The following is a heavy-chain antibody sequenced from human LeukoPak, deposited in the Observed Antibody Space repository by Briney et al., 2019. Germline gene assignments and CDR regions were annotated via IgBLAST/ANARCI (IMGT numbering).Heavy chain of an antibody. V-gene: IGHV3-30*03. CDR1: GFSFSSHG. Sequence: TGGSLRLSCEASGFSFSSHGMHWVRQAPGKGLEWLALMSNDGDNKDYADSVKGRFTISRDNSKNTLYLQMNSLTTEDTALYYCARGASGPFEYWGQGSLVTVSS. J-gene: IGHJ4*02. CDR2: MSNDGDNK. CDR3: ARGASGPFEY.